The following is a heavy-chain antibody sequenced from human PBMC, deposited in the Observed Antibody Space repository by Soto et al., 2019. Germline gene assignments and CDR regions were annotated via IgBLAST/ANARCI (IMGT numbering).Heavy chain of an antibody. D-gene: IGHD6-13*01. CDR3: ARGEIAAAGIDY. CDR1: GGTFSSYA. V-gene: IGHV1-69*13. Sequence: SVKVSCKASGGTFSSYAISWVRQAPGQGLEWMGGIIPIFGTANYAQKFQGRVTITADESTSTAYMELSSLRSEDTAVYYCARGEIAAAGIDYWGQGTLVTVSS. J-gene: IGHJ4*02. CDR2: IIPIFGTA.